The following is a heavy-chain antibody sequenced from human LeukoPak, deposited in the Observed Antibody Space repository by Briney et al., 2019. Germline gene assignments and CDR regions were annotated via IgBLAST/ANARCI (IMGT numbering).Heavy chain of an antibody. Sequence: SETLSLTCTVSGGSISSHYWSWIRQPPGKGLEWIGYIYYSGSTNYNPSLKSRVTISVDTSKNQFSLKLSSVTAADTAVYYCAGYSSSWTLGGAFDIWGQGTMVTVSS. CDR3: AGYSSSWTLGGAFDI. V-gene: IGHV4-59*08. D-gene: IGHD6-13*01. CDR1: GGSISSHY. J-gene: IGHJ3*02. CDR2: IYYSGST.